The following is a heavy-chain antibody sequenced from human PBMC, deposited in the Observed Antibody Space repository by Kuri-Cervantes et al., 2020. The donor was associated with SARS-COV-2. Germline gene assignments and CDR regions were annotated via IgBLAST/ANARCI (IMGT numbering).Heavy chain of an antibody. Sequence: GESLKISCAASGLTFSSYWMHWARQAPGKGLVWVSRINSDGSSTSYADSVKGRFTISRDNAKNTLYLQMNSLRAEDTAVYYCARDRTILDYFDYWGQGTLVTVSS. CDR3: ARDRTILDYFDY. D-gene: IGHD3-9*01. CDR1: GLTFSSYW. J-gene: IGHJ4*02. V-gene: IGHV3-74*01. CDR2: INSDGSST.